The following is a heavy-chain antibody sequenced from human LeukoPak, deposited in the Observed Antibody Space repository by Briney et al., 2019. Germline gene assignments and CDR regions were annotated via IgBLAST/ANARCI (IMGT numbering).Heavy chain of an antibody. CDR1: GFTFSNSW. J-gene: IGHJ4*02. Sequence: PGGSLRLSCVASGFTFSNSWMHWVRQAPGKGLVWVSLVNSDGKTTTYADSVKGRFTISRDNAKNTLYLQMNSLRAEDTAVYYCARERGYDYGGNYDYWGQGTLVTVSS. D-gene: IGHD4-23*01. V-gene: IGHV3-74*01. CDR2: VNSDGKTT. CDR3: ARERGYDYGGNYDY.